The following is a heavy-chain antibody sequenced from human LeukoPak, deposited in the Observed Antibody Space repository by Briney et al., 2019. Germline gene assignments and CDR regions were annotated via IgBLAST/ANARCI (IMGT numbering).Heavy chain of an antibody. CDR1: GFTFSTYG. CDR3: AKVGYGWYEVDY. V-gene: IGHV3-30*02. CDR2: IRYDGSEG. D-gene: IGHD6-19*01. Sequence: PGGSLRLSYAASGFTFSTYGMHWVRQAPGKGLDWVAFIRYDGSEGYYADSVKDRFTVSRDNSKNRMYLQMNSLRAEDTAIYYCAKVGYGWYEVDYWGQGTLVTVSS. J-gene: IGHJ4*02.